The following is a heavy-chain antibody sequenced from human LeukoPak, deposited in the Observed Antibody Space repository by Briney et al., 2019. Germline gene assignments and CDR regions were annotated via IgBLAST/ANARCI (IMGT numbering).Heavy chain of an antibody. Sequence: PGGSLRLSRAASGFTFSNAWMSWVRQAPGKGLEWVGRIKSKTDGGTTDYAAPVKGRFTISRDDSKNTLYLQMNSLKTEDTAVYYCTYRAPALVVVAGASVYWRQGTLVTVSS. V-gene: IGHV3-15*01. J-gene: IGHJ4*02. CDR2: IKSKTDGGTT. D-gene: IGHD2-15*01. CDR3: TYRAPALVVVAGASVY. CDR1: GFTFSNAW.